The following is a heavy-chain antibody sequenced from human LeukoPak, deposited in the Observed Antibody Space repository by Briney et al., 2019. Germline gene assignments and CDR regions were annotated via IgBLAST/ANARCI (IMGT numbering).Heavy chain of an antibody. V-gene: IGHV3-11*01. Sequence: GGSLRLSWAASGFTFSDYYMSWIRQAPGKGLEWVSYISSSGSTIYYADSVKGRFTISRDNAKNSLYLQMNSLRAEDTAVYYCAREFYYYDRSGYYREEGAFDIWGQGTMVTVSS. J-gene: IGHJ3*02. D-gene: IGHD3-22*01. CDR2: ISSSGSTI. CDR1: GFTFSDYY. CDR3: AREFYYYDRSGYYREEGAFDI.